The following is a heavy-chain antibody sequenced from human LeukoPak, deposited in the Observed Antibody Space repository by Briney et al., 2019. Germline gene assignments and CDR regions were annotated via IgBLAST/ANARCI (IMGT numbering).Heavy chain of an antibody. CDR2: ISSSGSAI. CDR3: ARDYNFDY. CDR1: GFTFSTYG. V-gene: IGHV3-48*04. J-gene: IGHJ4*02. Sequence: PGGSLRLSCAASGFTFSTYGMNWARQAPGKGREWISYISSSGSAIYYADSVTGRFTSSRDNAKNSLYLQMNSLRAEDTAVYYCARDYNFDYWGQGTLVTVSS.